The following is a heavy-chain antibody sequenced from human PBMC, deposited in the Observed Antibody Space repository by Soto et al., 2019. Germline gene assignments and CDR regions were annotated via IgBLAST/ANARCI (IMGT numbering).Heavy chain of an antibody. Sequence: QVQLQESGPGLVKPSQTLSLTCTVSGGSISSGDYYWSWIRQHPGKGLEWIGSIYYSGSTYYNPSRKSRVTTSVDTSKNQFSLKLSSVTAADTAVYSCARWWSGGRPGFDPWGQGTLVTVSS. CDR3: ARWWSGGRPGFDP. D-gene: IGHD3-3*01. V-gene: IGHV4-31*03. J-gene: IGHJ5*02. CDR1: GGSISSGDYY. CDR2: IYYSGST.